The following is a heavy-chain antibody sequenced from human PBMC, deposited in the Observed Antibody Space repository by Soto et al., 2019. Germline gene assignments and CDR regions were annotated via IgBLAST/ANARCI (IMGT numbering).Heavy chain of an antibody. CDR3: ARDLGAVAEFGDLFDY. J-gene: IGHJ4*02. Sequence: QVQLVESGGGVVQPGRSLRLSCAASGFTFSSYGMHWVRQAPGKGLEWVAVIWYDGSNKYYADSVKGRFTIPRDNSKNTLYMQMNSLRAEERAVYYCARDLGAVAEFGDLFDYWGKGTLVTVSS. CDR1: GFTFSSYG. D-gene: IGHD6-19*01. V-gene: IGHV3-33*01. CDR2: IWYDGSNK.